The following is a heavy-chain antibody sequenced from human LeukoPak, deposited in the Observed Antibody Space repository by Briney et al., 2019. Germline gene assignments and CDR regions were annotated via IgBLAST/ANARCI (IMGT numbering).Heavy chain of an antibody. J-gene: IGHJ4*02. V-gene: IGHV3-7*04. D-gene: IGHD3-22*01. Sequence: PGGSLRLSCAASGFTFSAKWMSWVRQAPGKGLEWVATINQDGSDQYYGDSVKGRLTISRDNDKNSLDLQMNSLRAEDTAVYYCARDYSSGRDFWGQGTLVTVSS. CDR3: ARDYSSGRDF. CDR2: INQDGSDQ. CDR1: GFTFSAKW.